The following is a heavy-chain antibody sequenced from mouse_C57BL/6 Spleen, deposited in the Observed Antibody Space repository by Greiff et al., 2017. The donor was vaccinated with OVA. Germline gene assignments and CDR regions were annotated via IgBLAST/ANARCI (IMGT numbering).Heavy chain of an antibody. D-gene: IGHD4-1*01. V-gene: IGHV6-6*01. CDR2: IRNKANNHAT. J-gene: IGHJ3*01. Sequence: EVQLQESGGGLVQPGGSMKLSCAASGFTFSDAWMDWVRQSPEKGLEWVAEIRNKANNHATYYAESVKGRFTISRDDSKSSVYLQMNSLRAEDTGIYYWTRVLGAWFAYWGQGTLVTVSA. CDR3: TRVLGAWFAY. CDR1: GFTFSDAW.